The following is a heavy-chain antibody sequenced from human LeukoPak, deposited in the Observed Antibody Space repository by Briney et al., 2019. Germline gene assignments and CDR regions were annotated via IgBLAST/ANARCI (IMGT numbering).Heavy chain of an antibody. Sequence: ASVKVSCKASGYTFTSYGISWVRQAPGQGLEWMGWISAYNGNTNYAQKLQGRVTMTTDTSTSTAYMELRSLRSDDTAVYYCARDRFVLRYFRDSGMDVWGQGTTVTVSS. J-gene: IGHJ6*02. D-gene: IGHD3-9*01. CDR1: GYTFTSYG. CDR2: ISAYNGNT. V-gene: IGHV1-18*01. CDR3: ARDRFVLRYFRDSGMDV.